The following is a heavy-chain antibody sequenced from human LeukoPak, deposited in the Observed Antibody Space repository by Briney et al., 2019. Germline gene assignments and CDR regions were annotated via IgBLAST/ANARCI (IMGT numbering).Heavy chain of an antibody. CDR3: AMIVGASY. D-gene: IGHD1-26*01. J-gene: IGHJ4*02. V-gene: IGHV3-21*01. Sequence: PGRSLRLSCAASGFTFSSYSMNWVRQAPGKGLEWVSSISSSSSYIYYADSVKGRFTISRDNAKNPLYLQMNSLRAEDTAVYYCAMIVGASYWGQGTLVTVSS. CDR2: ISSSSSYI. CDR1: GFTFSSYS.